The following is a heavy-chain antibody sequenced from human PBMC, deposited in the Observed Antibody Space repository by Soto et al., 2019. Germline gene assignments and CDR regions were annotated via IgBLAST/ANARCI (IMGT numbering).Heavy chain of an antibody. J-gene: IGHJ4*02. CDR3: ASSGSYDGPNFDY. CDR2: FDPEDGET. D-gene: IGHD1-26*01. CDR1: GYTLTELS. Sequence: ASVKVSCKVSGYTLTELSMHWVRQAPGKGLEWMGGFDPEDGETIYAQKFQGRVTMTEDTSTDTAYVELSSLRSEDTAVYYCASSGSYDGPNFDYWGQGTLVTVSS. V-gene: IGHV1-24*01.